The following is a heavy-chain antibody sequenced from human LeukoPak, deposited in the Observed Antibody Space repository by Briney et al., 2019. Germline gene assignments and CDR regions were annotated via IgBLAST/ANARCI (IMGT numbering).Heavy chain of an antibody. Sequence: PSETLSLTCSVSGDSISTDTNYWGWIRQPRGKGLEWIGTIYFSGSTYYSPSLKSRVTISVDTSKNQFSLNLTSVTAADTAVYDCARRIILTDVDYWGRGTLVTVAS. D-gene: IGHD1-14*01. CDR2: IYFSGST. CDR1: GDSISTDTNY. V-gene: IGHV4-39*01. CDR3: ARRIILTDVDY. J-gene: IGHJ4*02.